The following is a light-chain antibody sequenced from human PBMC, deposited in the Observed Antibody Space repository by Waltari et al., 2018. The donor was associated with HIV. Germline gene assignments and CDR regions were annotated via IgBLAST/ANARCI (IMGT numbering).Light chain of an antibody. V-gene: IGLV6-57*01. Sequence: NFLLTQSHSVSESPGKTVTISCTRSSGGIGSTYIQRYQQRPGRSPDTVIYEDSQRPSGVPNLFSGSVDSSSNSASLTISGLKTEDEADYVCQSYDGTTVVFGGGTRLTVL. CDR1: SGGIGSTY. CDR2: EDS. CDR3: QSYDGTTVV. J-gene: IGLJ2*01.